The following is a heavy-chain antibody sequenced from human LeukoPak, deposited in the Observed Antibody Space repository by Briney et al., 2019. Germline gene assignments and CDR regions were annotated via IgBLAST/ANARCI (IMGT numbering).Heavy chain of an antibody. D-gene: IGHD1-26*01. CDR3: ARGGMRVGATVPELSFDY. CDR2: IGTAGDT. V-gene: IGHV3-13*01. CDR1: GFTFSSYD. Sequence: GGSLRLSCAASGFTFSSYDMHWVRQATGKGLEWVSAIGTAGDTYYPGSVKGRFTISRENAKNSLYLQMNSLRAGDTAVYYCARGGMRVGATVPELSFDYWGQGTLVTVSS. J-gene: IGHJ4*02.